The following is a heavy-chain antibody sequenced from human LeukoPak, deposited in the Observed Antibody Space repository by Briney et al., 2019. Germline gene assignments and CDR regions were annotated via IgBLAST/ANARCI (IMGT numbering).Heavy chain of an antibody. CDR1: DGSISSGGYS. J-gene: IGHJ4*02. CDR3: ARDQGRWLVRTFDY. D-gene: IGHD6-19*01. V-gene: IGHV4-30-4*07. CDR2: IYYRGST. Sequence: SETLSLTCAVSDGSISSGGYSWSWIRQPPGKGLEWIGYIYYRGSTYYNPSLKSRVTISVDTSKNQFSLKLSSVTAADTAVYYCARDQGRWLVRTFDYWGQGTLVTVSS.